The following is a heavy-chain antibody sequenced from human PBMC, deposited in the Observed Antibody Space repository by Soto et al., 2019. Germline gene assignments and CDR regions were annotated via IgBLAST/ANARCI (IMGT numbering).Heavy chain of an antibody. J-gene: IGHJ4*02. V-gene: IGHV1-69*01. D-gene: IGHD6-19*01. CDR3: ARVHESFVDGTGLSNFDY. CDR2: IIPIFGTA. Sequence: QVQLVQSGAEVKKPGSSVKVSCKASGGTFSSYAISWVRQAPGQGLEWMGGIIPIFGTAHYAQKIQGRVTITAEESTCRAYMELSRLRSEDTAVYYCARVHESFVDGTGLSNFDYWGQGTLVTVSS. CDR1: GGTFSSYA.